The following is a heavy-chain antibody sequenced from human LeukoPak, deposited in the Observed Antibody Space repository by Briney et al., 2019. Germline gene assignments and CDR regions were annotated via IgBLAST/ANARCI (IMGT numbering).Heavy chain of an antibody. CDR1: GFTFSSYA. CDR3: AREGYDYVWGSYRYDRASLDY. CDR2: ISGSGGST. V-gene: IGHV3-23*01. J-gene: IGHJ4*02. Sequence: RAGGSLRLSCAASGFTFSSYAMSWVRQAPGKGLEWVSAISGSGGSTYYADSVKGRFTISRDNAKNSLYLQMNSLRAEDTAVYYCAREGYDYVWGSYRYDRASLDYWGQGTLVTVSS. D-gene: IGHD3-16*02.